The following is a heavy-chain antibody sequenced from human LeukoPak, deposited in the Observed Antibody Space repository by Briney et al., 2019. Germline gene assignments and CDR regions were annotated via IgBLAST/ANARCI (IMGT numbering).Heavy chain of an antibody. D-gene: IGHD5-12*01. J-gene: IGHJ4*02. CDR2: IIPIFGIA. CDR3: ASAAGLRNDY. V-gene: IGHV1-69*04. Sequence: EASVKVSCKASGCTFSSYAISWVRQAPGQGLEWMGRIIPIFGIANYAQKFQGRVTITADKSTSTAYMELSSLRSEDTAVYYCASAAGLRNDYWGQGTLVTVSS. CDR1: GCTFSSYA.